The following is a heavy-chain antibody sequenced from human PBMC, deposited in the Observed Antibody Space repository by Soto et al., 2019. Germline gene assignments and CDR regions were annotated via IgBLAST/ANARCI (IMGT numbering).Heavy chain of an antibody. D-gene: IGHD2-8*01. CDR2: IYWDDDI. V-gene: IGHV2-5*02. Sequence: QITLKESGPTLMKPTQTLTLTCTLSGVSLTSTGVGVDWIRQPPGKALEWLALIYWDDDIRYSPSLKNGLTITKDLSKNQVVLTLSNMDPVDTATYYYAHRRGGPPNVWGQGSLVTVSS. J-gene: IGHJ4*02. CDR3: AHRRGGPPNV. CDR1: GVSLTSTGVG.